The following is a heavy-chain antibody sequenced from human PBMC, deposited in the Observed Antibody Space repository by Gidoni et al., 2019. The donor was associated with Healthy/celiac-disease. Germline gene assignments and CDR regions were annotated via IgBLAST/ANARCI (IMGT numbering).Heavy chain of an antibody. Sequence: QVQLVESGGGVVQPGRSLRLAWSASGFTFSSYGMHWVRQAPGKGLEWVAVISYDGSNKYYADSVKGRFTISRDNSKNTLYLQMNSLRAEDTAVYYCAKGEISHFDYWGQGTLVTVSS. V-gene: IGHV3-30*18. CDR3: AKGEISHFDY. J-gene: IGHJ4*02. D-gene: IGHD1-26*01. CDR1: GFTFSSYG. CDR2: ISYDGSNK.